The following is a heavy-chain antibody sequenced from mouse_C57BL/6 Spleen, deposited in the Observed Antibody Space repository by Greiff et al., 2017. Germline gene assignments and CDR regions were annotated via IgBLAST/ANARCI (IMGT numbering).Heavy chain of an antibody. CDR1: GFTFSSYA. Sequence: EVMLVESGGGLVKPGGSLKLSCAASGFTFSSYAMSWVRQTPEKRLEWVTTISDGGSYTYYPDNVKGRFTISRDNAKNNLYRQMSHLKSEDTAMYYGARVNYGYDDGDYFDYWGQGTTLTVSS. D-gene: IGHD2-2*01. V-gene: IGHV5-4*03. J-gene: IGHJ2*01. CDR3: ARVNYGYDDGDYFDY. CDR2: ISDGGSYT.